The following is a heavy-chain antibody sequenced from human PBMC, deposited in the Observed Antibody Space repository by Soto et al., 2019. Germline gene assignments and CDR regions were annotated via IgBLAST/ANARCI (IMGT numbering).Heavy chain of an antibody. CDR3: AKDRSTMRWFDP. V-gene: IGHV4-4*07. CDR2: IQMSGTT. Sequence: QVRLRESGPGLVKPSETLSLTCAVSGASVRSYHWSWIRQAAGKGLEWIGRIQMSGTTNYNPSLKTRVTMSLDTSKNEVSLRMTSVTAADTAVYFCAKDRSTMRWFDPWGQGILVTVSS. CDR1: GASVRSYH. D-gene: IGHD1-1*01. J-gene: IGHJ5*02.